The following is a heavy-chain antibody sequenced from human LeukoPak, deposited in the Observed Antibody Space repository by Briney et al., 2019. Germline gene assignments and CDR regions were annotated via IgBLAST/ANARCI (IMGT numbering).Heavy chain of an antibody. CDR1: GLPLSSFC. D-gene: IGHD3-3*01. V-gene: IGHV3-21*01. Sequence: GESLTLSCAVFGLPLSSFCMQWVRQPPGRALEWGSSISSSSNHIYYTDSVKGRLTIARDNAKNSLYMSINSLRAEDTAVYYCARASEWFVCNQLARSGYYTDADYWGQGTLVTVSS. CDR2: ISSSSNHI. J-gene: IGHJ4*02. CDR3: ARASEWFVCNQLARSGYYTDADY.